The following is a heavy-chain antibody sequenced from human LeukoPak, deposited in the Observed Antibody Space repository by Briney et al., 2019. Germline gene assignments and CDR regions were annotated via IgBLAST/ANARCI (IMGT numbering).Heavy chain of an antibody. CDR2: ISGISGSA. CDR3: AREQTMVRGVMDY. CDR1: GITFSSYA. V-gene: IGHV3-23*01. D-gene: IGHD3-10*01. J-gene: IGHJ4*02. Sequence: QPGGSLRLSCAASGITFSSYAMSWVRQAPGKGLEWVSSISGISGSAYYADSVKGRFTISRDNAKNSLYLQMNSLRAEDTAVYYCAREQTMVRGVMDYWGQGTLVTVSS.